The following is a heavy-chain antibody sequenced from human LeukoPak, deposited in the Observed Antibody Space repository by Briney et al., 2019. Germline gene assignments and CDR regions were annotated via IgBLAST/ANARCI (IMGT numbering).Heavy chain of an antibody. CDR1: GGSISSGDYY. Sequence: PSQTLSLTCTVSGGSISSGDYYWGWIRQPPGKGLEWIGYIYYSGSTYYNPSLKSRVNITVNTSKNPFSLKLSSVTAADTAVYYCARSLGGDANRFDYWGEGTLVTVSS. V-gene: IGHV4-30-4*01. CDR3: ARSLGGDANRFDY. J-gene: IGHJ4*02. CDR2: IYYSGST. D-gene: IGHD7-27*01.